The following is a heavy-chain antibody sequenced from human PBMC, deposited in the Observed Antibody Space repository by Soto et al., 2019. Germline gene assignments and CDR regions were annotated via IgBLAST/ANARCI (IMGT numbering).Heavy chain of an antibody. D-gene: IGHD3-3*01. CDR3: ARCAFRDFWSGPSDAFDI. J-gene: IGHJ3*02. CDR1: GGSISSGDYY. Sequence: SETLSLTCTVSGGSISSGDYYWSRIRQPPGKGLEWIGYIHYSGSTNYNPSLKSRVTISVDTSKNQFSLKLSSVTAADTAVYYCARCAFRDFWSGPSDAFDIWGQGTMVTVSS. CDR2: IHYSGST. V-gene: IGHV4-30-4*01.